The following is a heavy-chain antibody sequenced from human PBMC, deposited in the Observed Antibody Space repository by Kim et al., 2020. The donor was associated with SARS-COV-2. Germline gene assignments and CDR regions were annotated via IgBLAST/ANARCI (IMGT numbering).Heavy chain of an antibody. D-gene: IGHD6-13*01. J-gene: IGHJ4*02. CDR3: AKERYSSSWGYFDY. V-gene: IGHV3-9*01. Sequence: ADSVKGRFTISRDNAKNSLYLQMNSLRAEDTALYYCAKERYSSSWGYFDYWGQGTLVTVSS.